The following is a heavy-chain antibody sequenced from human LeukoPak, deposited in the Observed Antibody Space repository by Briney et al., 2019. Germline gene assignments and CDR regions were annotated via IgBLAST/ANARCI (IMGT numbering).Heavy chain of an antibody. CDR1: GGTFSSYA. V-gene: IGHV1-69*05. CDR3: AQNSGSYLYAFDI. Sequence: SVKVSCKASGGTFSSYAISWVRQAPGQGLEWMGVIIPIFGTANYAQKFQGRVTITTDESTSTDYMELSSLRSEDTAVYYCAQNSGSYLYAFDIWGQGTMVTVSS. CDR2: IIPIFGTA. J-gene: IGHJ3*02. D-gene: IGHD1-26*01.